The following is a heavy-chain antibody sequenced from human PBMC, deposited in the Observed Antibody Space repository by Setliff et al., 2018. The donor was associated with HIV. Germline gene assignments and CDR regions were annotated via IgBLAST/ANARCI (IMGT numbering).Heavy chain of an antibody. V-gene: IGHV5-51*01. CDR1: GYKFTDYW. CDR3: ARPQYHQSSDAFDI. CDR2: IYGDGSDP. Sequence: EESLKISCKGFGYKFTDYWVGWVRQMPGEGLEWMGVIYGDGSDPRYSPPFQGQVTISVDKSINTAYLRWTSLKASDTALYYCARPQYHQSSDAFDIWGQGTMVTVSS. J-gene: IGHJ3*02.